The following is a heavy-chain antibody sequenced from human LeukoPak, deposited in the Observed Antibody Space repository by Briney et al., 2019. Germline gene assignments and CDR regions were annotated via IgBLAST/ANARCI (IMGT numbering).Heavy chain of an antibody. J-gene: IGHJ4*02. CDR2: IYHSGST. Sequence: SETLSLTCTVSGGSISSGGYYWSWIRQPPGKGLEWIGYIYHSGSTYYNPSLKSRVTISVDRSKNQFSLKLSSVTAADTAVYYCARAFGAAATLGPSYYFDYWGQGTLVTVSS. D-gene: IGHD2-15*01. V-gene: IGHV4-30-2*01. CDR3: ARAFGAAATLGPSYYFDY. CDR1: GGSISSGGYY.